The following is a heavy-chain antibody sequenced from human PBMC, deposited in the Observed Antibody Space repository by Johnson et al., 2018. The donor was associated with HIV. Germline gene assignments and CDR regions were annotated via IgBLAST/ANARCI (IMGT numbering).Heavy chain of an antibody. Sequence: VQLVESGGGLVQPGGSLRLSCAASGFTFSSYDMHWVRQATGKGLEWVSAIGTAGDTYYPGSVKGRFTISRDNSKNTLYLQMNSLRAEDTAVYYCPREFRYSSSPAHYAFDSWGQGTMVTGSS. CDR2: IGTAGDT. V-gene: IGHV3-13*01. D-gene: IGHD6-6*01. CDR3: PREFRYSSSPAHYAFDS. J-gene: IGHJ3*02. CDR1: GFTFSSYD.